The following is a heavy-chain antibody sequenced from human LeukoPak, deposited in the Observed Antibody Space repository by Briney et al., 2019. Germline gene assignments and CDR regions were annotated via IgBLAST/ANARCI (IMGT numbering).Heavy chain of an antibody. D-gene: IGHD6-13*01. CDR1: GFTFRSYS. CDR3: ASSERYSSSCYGPVDY. J-gene: IGHJ4*02. Sequence: GGSLRLSCAASGFTFRSYSMNWVRQAPGKGLEWLSCITRGSGTVYHAESVKDRFAISRDNANNSMYLQMNSLRAEVTAVYYCASSERYSSSCYGPVDYWGQGTLVTVSS. CDR2: ITRGSGTV. V-gene: IGHV3-48*01.